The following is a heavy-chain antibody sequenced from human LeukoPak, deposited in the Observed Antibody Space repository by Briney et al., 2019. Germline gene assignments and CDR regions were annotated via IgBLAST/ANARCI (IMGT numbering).Heavy chain of an antibody. J-gene: IGHJ1*01. D-gene: IGHD4-11*01. CDR3: ATYSILNAREFRY. CDR1: GFNFSSYS. CDR2: ISWNSGSI. V-gene: IGHV3-9*01. Sequence: PGGSLRLSCAASGFNFSSYSMHWVRQAPGKGLEWVSGISWNSGSIGYADSVKGRFTISRDNAKNSVYLQMNSLGADDTAVYYCATYSILNAREFRYWGQGTLVTVTS.